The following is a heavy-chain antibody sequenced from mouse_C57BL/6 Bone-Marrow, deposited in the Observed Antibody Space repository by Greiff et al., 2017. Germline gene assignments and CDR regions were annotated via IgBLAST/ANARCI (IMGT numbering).Heavy chain of an antibody. Sequence: EVKLQESGGGLVQPGGSLKLSCAASGFTFSDYGMAWVRQAPRKGPEWVAFISNLAYSIYYADTVTGRFTISRENAKNTLYLEMSSLRSEDTAMYYCASVYDYPWFAYWGQGTLVTVSA. J-gene: IGHJ3*01. V-gene: IGHV5-15*01. CDR1: GFTFSDYG. CDR3: ASVYDYPWFAY. D-gene: IGHD2-4*01. CDR2: ISNLAYSI.